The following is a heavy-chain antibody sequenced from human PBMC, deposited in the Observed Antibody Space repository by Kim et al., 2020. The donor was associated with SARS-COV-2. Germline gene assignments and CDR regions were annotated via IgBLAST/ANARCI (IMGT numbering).Heavy chain of an antibody. CDR1: GGSFSGYY. D-gene: IGHD6-13*01. CDR2: INHSGST. V-gene: IGHV4-34*01. J-gene: IGHJ6*02. Sequence: SETLSLTCAVYGGSFSGYYWSWIRQPPGKGLEWIGEINHSGSTNYNPSLKSRVTISVDTSKNQFSLKLSSVTAADTAVYYCARGYYSPSSSWYRAYYYYGMDVWGQGTTVTVSS. CDR3: ARGYYSPSSSWYRAYYYYGMDV.